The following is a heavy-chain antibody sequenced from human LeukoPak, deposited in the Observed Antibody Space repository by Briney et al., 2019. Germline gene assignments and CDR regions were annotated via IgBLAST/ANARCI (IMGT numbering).Heavy chain of an antibody. CDR2: IYYSGST. V-gene: IGHV4-30-4*08. CDR1: GGSISSGDYY. D-gene: IGHD2-2*01. J-gene: IGHJ5*02. Sequence: SETLSLTCTVSGGSISSGDYYWSWIRQPPGKGLEWVGYIYYSGSTYYNPSLKSRVTISVDTSKNQFSLKLSSVTAADTAVYYCARGGYCSSTSCYPIYWFDPWGQGTLVTVSS. CDR3: ARGGYCSSTSCYPIYWFDP.